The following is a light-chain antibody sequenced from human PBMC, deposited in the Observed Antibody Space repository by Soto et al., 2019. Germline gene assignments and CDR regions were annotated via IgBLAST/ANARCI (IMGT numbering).Light chain of an antibody. V-gene: IGKV3-20*01. CDR3: QQYGSSPRT. CDR2: GAS. CDR1: QSVSSSY. Sequence: EIVLTQSPGTLSLSPGERATLSCRASQSVSSSYLAWYQQQPGQAPRLLIYGASSRATGIPDRFSGSGSGTDFTLTISRLEPEAFAGYYCQQYGSSPRTCGQGTKVEIK. J-gene: IGKJ1*01.